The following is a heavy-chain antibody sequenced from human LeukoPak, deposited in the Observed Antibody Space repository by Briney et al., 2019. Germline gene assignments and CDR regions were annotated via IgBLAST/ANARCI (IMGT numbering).Heavy chain of an antibody. CDR2: FDPGDGET. J-gene: IGHJ4*02. CDR3: ATAPYGSGSRIDY. V-gene: IGHV1-24*01. CDR1: GYTLTELS. D-gene: IGHD3-10*01. Sequence: ASVKVSCKVSGYTLTELSMHWVRQAPGKGLEWMGGFDPGDGETIYAQKFQGRVTMTEDTSTDTAYMELSSLRSEDTAVYYCATAPYGSGSRIDYWGQGTLVTVSS.